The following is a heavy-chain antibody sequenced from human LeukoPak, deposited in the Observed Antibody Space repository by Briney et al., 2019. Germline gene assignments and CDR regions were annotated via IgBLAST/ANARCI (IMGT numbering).Heavy chain of an antibody. CDR2: IRYDGSNK. V-gene: IGHV3-30*02. D-gene: IGHD1-26*01. CDR3: ASVGATFAFDI. Sequence: GRSLRLSCAASGFTFSIYGMHWVRQAPGNVLEWVAFIRYDGSNKYYADSVKGRFTIYRDNSKNALYLQMNSLRAEDTAVYYCASVGATFAFDIWGQGTMVTVSS. J-gene: IGHJ3*02. CDR1: GFTFSIYG.